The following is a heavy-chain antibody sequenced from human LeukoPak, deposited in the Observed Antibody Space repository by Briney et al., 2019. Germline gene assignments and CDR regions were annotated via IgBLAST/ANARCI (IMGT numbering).Heavy chain of an antibody. CDR2: ITGSGGST. D-gene: IGHD3-22*01. CDR3: AKDRGRYYDSSGYYWGYYFDS. Sequence: GGSLRLSCAASGFTFSSYAMSWVRQAPGKGLEWVSAITGSGGSTFYADSVKGRFTISRDNSMDTLYLQMSSLRAEDTAVYYCAKDRGRYYDSSGYYWGYYFDSWGQGILVTVST. V-gene: IGHV3-23*01. CDR1: GFTFSSYA. J-gene: IGHJ4*02.